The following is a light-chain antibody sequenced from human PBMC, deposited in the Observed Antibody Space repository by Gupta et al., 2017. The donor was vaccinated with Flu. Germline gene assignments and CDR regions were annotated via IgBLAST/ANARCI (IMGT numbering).Light chain of an antibody. CDR3: QQRNIWLT. CDR1: QVISIY. J-gene: IGKJ5*01. CDR2: DAS. V-gene: IGKV3-11*01. Sequence: SPATLSLSPGERATRSCRASQVISIYLEWYQHKPGQAPRLIMFDASVMASGVPGRFSGSGSGTDFTLTSSRLAHEDSAIYYLQQRNIWLTFGQGTRLEIK.